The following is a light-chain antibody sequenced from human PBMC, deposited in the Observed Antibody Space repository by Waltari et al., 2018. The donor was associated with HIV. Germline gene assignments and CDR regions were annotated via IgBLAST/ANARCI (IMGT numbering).Light chain of an antibody. CDR2: KIS. J-gene: IGKJ2*01. CDR1: QSLVYSDGNTY. Sequence: DVVMTQSPLSLPVTLGQPASLSRRSSQSLVYSDGNTYLNWFHQRPGQSPMRLIYKISNRDSGVPDRFSGSGSGTDFTLKISRVEAEDVGIYYCMQGTYWPLTFGQGTKLEI. CDR3: MQGTYWPLT. V-gene: IGKV2-30*01.